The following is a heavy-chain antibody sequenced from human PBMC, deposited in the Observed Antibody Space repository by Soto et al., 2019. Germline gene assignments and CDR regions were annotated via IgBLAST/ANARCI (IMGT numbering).Heavy chain of an antibody. Sequence: ASVKVSCKASGYTFTTYPMHWVRQAPGQRLEWMGWINADNGDTKYSEKFQGRVTLTRDTSTSTAYMELRSLRSDDTAVYYCARELTGTLDYWGQGTLVTVSS. D-gene: IGHD1-20*01. J-gene: IGHJ4*02. CDR3: ARELTGTLDY. CDR1: GYTFTTYP. V-gene: IGHV1-3*01. CDR2: INADNGDT.